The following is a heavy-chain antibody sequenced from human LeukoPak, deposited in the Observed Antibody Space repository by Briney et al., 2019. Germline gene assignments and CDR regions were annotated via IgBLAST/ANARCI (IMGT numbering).Heavy chain of an antibody. D-gene: IGHD1-26*01. V-gene: IGHV4-61*01. Sequence: PSQTLSLTCTVSGGSVSSGTYYWSWIRQPPGKGLEWIGYIYYSGSTNYNPSLKSRVTISVDTSKNQFSLKLSSVTAAGTAVYYCARDRVRGNSTPFFDYWGQGTLVTVSS. J-gene: IGHJ4*02. CDR1: GGSVSSGTYY. CDR3: ARDRVRGNSTPFFDY. CDR2: IYYSGST.